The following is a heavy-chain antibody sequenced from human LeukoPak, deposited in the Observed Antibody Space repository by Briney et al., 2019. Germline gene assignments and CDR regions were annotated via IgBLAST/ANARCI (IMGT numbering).Heavy chain of an antibody. D-gene: IGHD6-19*01. CDR2: INPSGGST. CDR1: GYTFTSYY. Sequence: GASVKVSCKASGYTFTSYYMHWVRQAPGQGLEWMGIINPSGGSTSYAQKFQGRVTMTRDTSTSTVYMELSSLRSEDTAVYYCARDVPYSSGWSYYYYYGMDVWGQGTTVTASS. CDR3: ARDVPYSSGWSYYYYYGMDV. V-gene: IGHV1-46*01. J-gene: IGHJ6*02.